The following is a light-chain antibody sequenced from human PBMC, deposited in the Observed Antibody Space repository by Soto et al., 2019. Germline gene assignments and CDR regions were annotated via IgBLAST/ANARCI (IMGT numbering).Light chain of an antibody. CDR3: CSSTSNSTLVV. CDR1: SSDVGGYNY. Sequence: QSALTQPASVSGSPGQSITISCTGTSSDVGGYNYVSWYQQHPGKAPKLMIYEVSNRPSGVSNRFSGSKAGNTASLTLTVPQAEDEADYYCCSSTSNSTLVVFGGGTKLTVL. CDR2: EVS. J-gene: IGLJ2*01. V-gene: IGLV2-14*01.